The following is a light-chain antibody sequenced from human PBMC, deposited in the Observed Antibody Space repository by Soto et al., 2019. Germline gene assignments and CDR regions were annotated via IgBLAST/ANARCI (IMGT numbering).Light chain of an antibody. CDR2: AAS. CDR3: QHSYSTPRT. J-gene: IGKJ2*01. Sequence: DIQMTQSPSSLSASVGDRVTITCRASQSISNYLNWYQQKPGKAPKLLIYAASSIQSGVPSRFSGSGSGTDFTLAITSLQPEDFATYYCQHSYSTPRTFGQGTKLEI. CDR1: QSISNY. V-gene: IGKV1-39*01.